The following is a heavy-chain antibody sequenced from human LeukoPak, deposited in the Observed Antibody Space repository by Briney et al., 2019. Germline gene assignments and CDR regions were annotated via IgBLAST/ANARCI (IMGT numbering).Heavy chain of an antibody. Sequence: GGSLRLSCAASGFTFSGYSLAWVRQAPGKGLEWVSSISNTGSYTYYLDSVKGRFTVSRDNAKNTLYLQVNNLRAEDTAVYYCARGPNSNWSGLDFWGQGTLLTVSS. CDR3: ARGPNSNWSGLDF. CDR2: ISNTGSYT. V-gene: IGHV3-21*01. CDR1: GFTFSGYS. J-gene: IGHJ4*02. D-gene: IGHD6-6*01.